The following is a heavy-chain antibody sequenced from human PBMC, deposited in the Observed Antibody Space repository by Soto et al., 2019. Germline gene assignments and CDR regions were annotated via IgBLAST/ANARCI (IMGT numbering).Heavy chain of an antibody. D-gene: IGHD1-7*01. CDR2: IRSKAYGGTT. Sequence: PGGSLRLSCTASGFTFGDYAMSWVRQAPGKGLEWVGFIRSKAYGGTTEYAASVKGRFTISRDDSKSIAYLQMNSLKTEDTAVYYCTGSPWAGTTHWGQGTLVTVSS. V-gene: IGHV3-49*04. CDR3: TGSPWAGTTH. CDR1: GFTFGDYA. J-gene: IGHJ4*02.